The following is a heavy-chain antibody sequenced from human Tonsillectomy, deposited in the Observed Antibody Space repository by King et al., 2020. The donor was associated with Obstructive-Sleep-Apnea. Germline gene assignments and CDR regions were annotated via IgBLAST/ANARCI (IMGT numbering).Heavy chain of an antibody. V-gene: IGHV3-23*04. J-gene: IGHJ4*02. CDR3: APTGEYQQDGSGSYYPLDY. CDR2: ISGSGGST. D-gene: IGHD3-10*01. Sequence: VQLVESGGGLVQPGGSLRLSCAASGFTFSSYGMRWVRQAPGKGLEWVSAISGSGGSTYYADSVKGRFTISRDNSKNTLYLQMNSLRAEDTAVYYCAPTGEYQQDGSGSYYPLDYWGQGTLVTVSS. CDR1: GFTFSSYG.